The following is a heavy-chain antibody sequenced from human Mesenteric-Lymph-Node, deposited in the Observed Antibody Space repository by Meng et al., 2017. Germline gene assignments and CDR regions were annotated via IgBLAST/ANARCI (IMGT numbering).Heavy chain of an antibody. V-gene: IGHV1-3*01. J-gene: IGHJ3*02. CDR1: GFTFSSYA. D-gene: IGHD3-22*01. Sequence: GESLKISCAASGFTFSSYAMHWVRQAPGQRLEWMGWINAGNGNTKYSQKFQGRVTITRDTSASTAYMELSSLRSEDTAVYYCARDIAVTMIVGEAFDIWGQGTMVTVSS. CDR2: INAGNGNT. CDR3: ARDIAVTMIVGEAFDI.